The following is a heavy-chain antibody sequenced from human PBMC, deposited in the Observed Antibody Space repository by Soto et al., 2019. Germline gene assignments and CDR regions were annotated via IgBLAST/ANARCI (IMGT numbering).Heavy chain of an antibody. CDR2: IYYSGST. V-gene: IGHV4-31*03. J-gene: IGHJ6*02. CDR3: ARDSASSSWYGHYGMDV. D-gene: IGHD6-13*01. Sequence: QVQLQESGPGLVKPSQTLSLTCTVSGGSISSGGYYWSWIRQHPGKGLEWIGYIYYSGSTYYNPYLKSRVTLSVDTSKNQFSLKRSSVTAADTAVYYCARDSASSSWYGHYGMDVWGQGTTVTVSS. CDR1: GGSISSGGYY.